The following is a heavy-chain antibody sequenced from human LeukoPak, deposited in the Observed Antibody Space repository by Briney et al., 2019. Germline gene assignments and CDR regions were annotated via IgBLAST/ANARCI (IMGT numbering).Heavy chain of an antibody. CDR1: GGSISSGGYY. V-gene: IGHV4-31*03. CDR3: ARGVVITFGGVIDDSFDY. J-gene: IGHJ4*02. Sequence: SQTLSLTCTVSGGSISSGGYYWSWIRQHPGKGLEWIGYIYYSGSTYYNPSLKSRVTISVDTSKNQFSLKLSSVTAADTAVYYCARGVVITFGGVIDDSFDYWGQGTLVTVSS. CDR2: IYYSGST. D-gene: IGHD3-16*02.